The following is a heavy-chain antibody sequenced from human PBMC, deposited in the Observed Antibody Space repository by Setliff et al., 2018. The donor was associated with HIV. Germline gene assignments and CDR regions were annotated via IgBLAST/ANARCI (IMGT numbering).Heavy chain of an antibody. V-gene: IGHV1-18*01. CDR2: ISAYNGNT. D-gene: IGHD5-12*01. J-gene: IGHJ4*02. CDR1: GYTFTSYG. Sequence: ASVKVSCKASGYTFTSYGISWVRQAPGQGLEWMGWISAYNGNTNYAQKLQGRVTMTTDTSASTAYMELRSLRSDDTAVYYCARVRVYSGYDYPDYWGQGTLVTVSS. CDR3: ARVRVYSGYDYPDY.